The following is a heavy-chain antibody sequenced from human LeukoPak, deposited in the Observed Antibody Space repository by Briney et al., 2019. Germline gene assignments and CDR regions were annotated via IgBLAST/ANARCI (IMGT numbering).Heavy chain of an antibody. Sequence: GGSLRLSCAASGFTISSYAMSWVRQAPGKGLEWVSAISGSGGSTYYADSVRGRFTISRDNSKNTLYLQMNSLRAEDTAVYYCAKDDASSSWYGGVGGFDYWGQGTLVTVSS. CDR3: AKDDASSSWYGGVGGFDY. D-gene: IGHD6-13*01. J-gene: IGHJ4*02. V-gene: IGHV3-23*01. CDR2: ISGSGGST. CDR1: GFTISSYA.